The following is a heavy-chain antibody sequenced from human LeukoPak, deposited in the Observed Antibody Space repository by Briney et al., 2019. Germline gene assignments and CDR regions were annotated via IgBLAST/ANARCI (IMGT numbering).Heavy chain of an antibody. J-gene: IGHJ5*01. CDR1: GGSISSYY. D-gene: IGHD4-23*01. CDR3: ARNHGGWFDS. V-gene: IGHV4-59*01. CDR2: IYYSGST. Sequence: SETLSLTCTVPGGSISSYYWTWIRQPPGKGLEWTGYIYYSGSTKYNPSLKSRVTMSVDTSKNQFTLKLSSVTAADTAVYFCARNHGGWFDSWGQGTLVTVSS.